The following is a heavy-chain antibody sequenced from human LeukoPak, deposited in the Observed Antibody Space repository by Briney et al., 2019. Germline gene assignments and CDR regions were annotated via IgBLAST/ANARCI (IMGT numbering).Heavy chain of an antibody. CDR2: INPNSGAT. J-gene: IGHJ4*01. V-gene: IGHV1-2*02. CDR3: ARQGSNSSGWYPVDD. CDR1: GYTFTGYV. D-gene: IGHD6-19*01. Sequence: GASVKVSCKASGYTFTGYVMDWMRQAPGQGLEWMAWINPNSGATNYAPKFQGRVTLTRDTSITTAYMELSRLRSDDTAVYFRARQGSNSSGWYPVDDWGQGTLVTVSS.